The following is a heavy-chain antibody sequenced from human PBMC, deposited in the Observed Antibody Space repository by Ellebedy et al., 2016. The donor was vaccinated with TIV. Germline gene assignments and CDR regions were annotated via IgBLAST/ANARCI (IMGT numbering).Heavy chain of an antibody. V-gene: IGHV3-33*01. D-gene: IGHD2-2*01. CDR2: IWFDGSKE. CDR3: ARPSYQLLSYYFDS. CDR1: GFTFGRYG. J-gene: IGHJ4*02. Sequence: LSLTCAASGFTFGRYGMHRVRQAPGKGLEWVAVIWFDGSKEFYADSVKGRFTISRDDSKNEVFLQMSSLRAEDTAVYYCARPSYQLLSYYFDSWGQGTLVTVSS.